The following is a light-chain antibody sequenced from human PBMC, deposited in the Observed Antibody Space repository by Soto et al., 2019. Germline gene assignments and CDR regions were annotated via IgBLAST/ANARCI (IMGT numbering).Light chain of an antibody. V-gene: IGLV2-14*01. Sequence: QSARTQPASVSGSPGQSITISCTGTSSDVGGFDYVSWYQQHPGEAPKLMISEVSNRPSGVSSRFSGSKSANTASLTISGLQAEDEAYYYCASYASSTAVVFGGGTQLTVL. CDR2: EVS. J-gene: IGLJ2*01. CDR1: SSDVGGFDY. CDR3: ASYASSTAVV.